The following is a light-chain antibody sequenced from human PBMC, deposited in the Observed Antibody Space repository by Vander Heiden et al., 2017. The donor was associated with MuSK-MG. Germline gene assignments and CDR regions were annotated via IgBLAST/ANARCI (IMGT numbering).Light chain of an antibody. CDR2: HAS. J-gene: IGKJ2*01. V-gene: IGKV1-33*01. CDR3: QQDDYHPYT. Sequence: DIQMTQSPSSLSASVGDRVTFTCQASQDIRKYLNWYQQKPGKAPKLLIYHASNFETGVPSRFRGRGPATEYTFTISVLQPEDLATYYSQQDDYHPYTFGQGTKLGI. CDR1: QDIRKY.